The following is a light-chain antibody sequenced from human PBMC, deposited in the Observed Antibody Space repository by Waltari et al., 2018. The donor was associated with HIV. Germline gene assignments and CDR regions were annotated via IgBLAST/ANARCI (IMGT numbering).Light chain of an antibody. V-gene: IGKV1-5*03. CDR1: QSISSW. J-gene: IGKJ1*01. Sequence: DIQMTQSPSTLSASVGDRVTITCRPSQSISSWVAWYQQKPGKAPKLLIYKASSLESGVPSRFSGSGSGTEFTLTISSLQPDDFATYYYQQYNSYSRTFGQGTKVEIK. CDR3: QQYNSYSRT. CDR2: KAS.